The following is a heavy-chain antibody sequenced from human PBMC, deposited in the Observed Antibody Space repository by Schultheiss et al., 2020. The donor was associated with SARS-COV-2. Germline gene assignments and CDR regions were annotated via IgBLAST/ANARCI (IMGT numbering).Heavy chain of an antibody. D-gene: IGHD6-19*01. J-gene: IGHJ6*02. CDR2: ISYDGSNK. CDR1: GFTFSSYG. Sequence: GGSLRLSCAASGFTFSSYGMHWVRQAPGKGLEWVAVISYDGSNKYYADSVKGRFTISRDNSKNTLYLQMNSLRAEDTAVYYCAKNIEYSSGGEEYYYGMDVWGQGTTVTVSS. V-gene: IGHV3-30*18. CDR3: AKNIEYSSGGEEYYYGMDV.